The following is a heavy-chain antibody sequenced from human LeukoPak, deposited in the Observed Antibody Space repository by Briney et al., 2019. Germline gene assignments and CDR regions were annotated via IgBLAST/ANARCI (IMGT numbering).Heavy chain of an antibody. J-gene: IGHJ6*03. Sequence: PSQTLSLTCTVSGGSISSYYWSWIRQPPGKGLEWIGYIYYSGSTNYNPSLKSRVTISVDTSKNQFSLKLSSVTAADTAVYYCARDSMITFGGTHYMDVWGKGTTVTVSS. CDR3: ARDSMITFGGTHYMDV. CDR2: IYYSGST. CDR1: GGSISSYY. D-gene: IGHD3-16*01. V-gene: IGHV4-59*12.